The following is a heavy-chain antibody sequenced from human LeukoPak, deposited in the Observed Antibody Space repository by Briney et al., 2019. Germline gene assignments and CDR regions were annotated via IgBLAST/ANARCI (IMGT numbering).Heavy chain of an antibody. D-gene: IGHD2-15*01. CDR1: GFTFSSYG. Sequence: GRSLRLSCAASGFTFSSYGMHWVRQAPGKGLEWVAVISYDGSNKYYADSVKGRFTISRDNSKNTLYLQMNSLRAEDTAVHYCAKGGANIVVVVAPRDYYGMDVWGQGTTVTVSS. V-gene: IGHV3-30*18. CDR2: ISYDGSNK. J-gene: IGHJ6*02. CDR3: AKGGANIVVVVAPRDYYGMDV.